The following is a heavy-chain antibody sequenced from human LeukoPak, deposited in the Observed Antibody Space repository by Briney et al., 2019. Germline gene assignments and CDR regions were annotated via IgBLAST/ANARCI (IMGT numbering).Heavy chain of an antibody. CDR1: GYTFTSYY. Sequence: ASVKVSCKASGYTFTSYYMHWVRQAPGQGLERMGIINPSGGSTSYAQKFQGRVTMTRDTSTSTVYMELSSLRSEDTAVYYCARERLAAAGLWYWGQGTLVTVSS. D-gene: IGHD6-13*01. V-gene: IGHV1-46*01. J-gene: IGHJ4*02. CDR2: INPSGGST. CDR3: ARERLAAAGLWY.